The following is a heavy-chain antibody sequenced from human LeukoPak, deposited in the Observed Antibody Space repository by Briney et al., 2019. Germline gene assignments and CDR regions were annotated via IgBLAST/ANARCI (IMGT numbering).Heavy chain of an antibody. D-gene: IGHD6-19*01. CDR2: ISSSSYI. CDR3: ARDERAGDSSGWFDI. Sequence: GGSLRLSCAASGFTFSSYSMNWVRQAPGKGLEWVSSISSSSYIYYADSVKGRFTISRDNAKNSLYLQMNSLRAEDTAVYYCARDERAGDSSGWFDIWGQGTMVTVSS. J-gene: IGHJ3*02. CDR1: GFTFSSYS. V-gene: IGHV3-21*01.